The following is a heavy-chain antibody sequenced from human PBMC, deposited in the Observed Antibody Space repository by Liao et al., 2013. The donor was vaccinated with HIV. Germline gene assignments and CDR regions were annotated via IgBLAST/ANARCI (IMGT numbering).Heavy chain of an antibody. J-gene: IGHJ4*02. CDR3: ATRERYNPSNY. V-gene: IGHV4-34*01. Sequence: QVQLQQWGAGLLKPSETLSLTCAVYGGSFSGYYWSWIRQPPGKGLEWIGEINHSGSTNYNPSLKSRVTISVDTSKNQFSLKLSSVTAADTAVYYCATRERYNPSNYWGQGNPGHRLL. CDR2: INHSGST. CDR1: GGSFSGYY. D-gene: IGHD1-14*01.